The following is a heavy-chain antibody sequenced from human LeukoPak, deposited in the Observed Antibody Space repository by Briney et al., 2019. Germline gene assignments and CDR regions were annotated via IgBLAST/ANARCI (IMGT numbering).Heavy chain of an antibody. CDR3: ARDLSSSRHYYYYYMDV. Sequence: SGGSLRLSCAASGFTLSRYSMNWVRQAPGKGLEWVSSISSGSSYIYYAGSVKGRFTISRDNAKNSLYLQMNSLRAEDTAVYYCARDLSSSRHYYYYYMDVWGKGTTVTVSS. J-gene: IGHJ6*03. D-gene: IGHD6-6*01. V-gene: IGHV3-21*01. CDR1: GFTLSRYS. CDR2: ISSGSSYI.